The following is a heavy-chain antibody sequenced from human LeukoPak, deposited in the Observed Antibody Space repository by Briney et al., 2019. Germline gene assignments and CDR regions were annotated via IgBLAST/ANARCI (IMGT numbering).Heavy chain of an antibody. CDR1: GFTFSSYA. CDR2: ISYDGSNK. J-gene: IGHJ3*02. Sequence: GGSLRLSCAASGFTFSSYAMHWVRQAPRKGLEWVAVISYDGSNKYYADSVKGRFIISRDNSKNTLYLQMSSLRAEDTAVYYCARVGEMGVTTGLFAFDIWGQGTMVTVSS. CDR3: ARVGEMGVTTGLFAFDI. D-gene: IGHD4-11*01. V-gene: IGHV3-30*04.